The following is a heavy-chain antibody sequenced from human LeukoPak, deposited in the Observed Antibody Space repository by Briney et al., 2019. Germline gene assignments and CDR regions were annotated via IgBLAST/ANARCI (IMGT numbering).Heavy chain of an antibody. V-gene: IGHV4-31*03. Sequence: SQTLSLTCTVSGGSISSGGYYCSWIRQHPGKGLEWIGYIYYSGSTYYNPSLKSRVTISVDTSKNQFSLKLSSVTAADTAVYYCARVIRYFDWLSYFDYWGQGTLVTVSS. CDR2: IYYSGST. J-gene: IGHJ4*02. D-gene: IGHD3-9*01. CDR1: GGSISSGGYY. CDR3: ARVIRYFDWLSYFDY.